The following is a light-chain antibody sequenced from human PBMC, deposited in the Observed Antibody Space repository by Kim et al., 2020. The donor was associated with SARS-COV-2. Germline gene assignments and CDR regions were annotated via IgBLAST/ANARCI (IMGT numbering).Light chain of an antibody. Sequence: SSVRDRVTITCRARQSISNYVNWYQQKPGKAPKLLMYGASSLQSGVPSRFSGSGSGTDFTLTISSLQPEDFATYYCQQYYNYPFTVGPGTKVDIK. CDR3: QQYYNYPFT. CDR2: GAS. J-gene: IGKJ3*01. CDR1: QSISNY. V-gene: IGKV1-39*01.